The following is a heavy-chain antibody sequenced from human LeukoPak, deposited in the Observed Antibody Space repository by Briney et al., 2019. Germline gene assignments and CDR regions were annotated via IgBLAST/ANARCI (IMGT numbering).Heavy chain of an antibody. CDR1: GFTFSSYA. CDR2: ISSSSSYI. CDR3: ARDLPAVDAFDI. J-gene: IGHJ3*02. Sequence: GGSLRLSCAASGFTFSSYAMSWVRQAPGKGLEWVSSISSSSSYIYYADSVKGRFTISRDNAKNSLYLQMNSLRAEDTAVYYCARDLPAVDAFDIWGQGTMVTVSS. V-gene: IGHV3-21*01.